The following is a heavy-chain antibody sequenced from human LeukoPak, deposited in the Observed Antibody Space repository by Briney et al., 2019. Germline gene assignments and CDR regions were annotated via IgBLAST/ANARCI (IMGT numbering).Heavy chain of an antibody. Sequence: ASVKVSCKASGYTFTNFYMHWVRQVPGQGLEWMGIINPRGGSASSAQKFQGRVTLTRDTSTSTVYMELSRLRSEDTALYYCARDYHGSGSLTTFDYWGQGTLVTVSS. D-gene: IGHD3-10*01. V-gene: IGHV1-46*01. CDR3: ARDYHGSGSLTTFDY. CDR2: INPRGGSA. CDR1: GYTFTNFY. J-gene: IGHJ4*02.